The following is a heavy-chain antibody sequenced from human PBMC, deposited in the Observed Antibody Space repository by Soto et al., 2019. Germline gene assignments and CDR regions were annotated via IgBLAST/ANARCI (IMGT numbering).Heavy chain of an antibody. V-gene: IGHV4-34*01. CDR3: ARGRGLLN. J-gene: IGHJ4*02. D-gene: IGHD2-21*02. CDR2: INNSGST. Sequence: QVQLQQWGAGLLKPSETLSLTCAVYGGSFSGYYWSWIRQPPGKGLEWIGEINNSGSTNYNPSLKSRVTISVDTSENQFPLKLSSVTAADTAVYYCARGRGLLNWGEGTLVTVSS. CDR1: GGSFSGYY.